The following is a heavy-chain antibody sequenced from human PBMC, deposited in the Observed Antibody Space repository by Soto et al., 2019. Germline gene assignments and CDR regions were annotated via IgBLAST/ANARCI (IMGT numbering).Heavy chain of an antibody. CDR3: ARSQEVVVVPAAPIDY. Sequence: ASVKVSCKTSGYTFSNYYINWVRQAPGQGLEWMGRINPSGGGTSYAQKFQGRVTMTRVTSTSTVYMDLSSLRSEDTAVYYCARSQEVVVVPAAPIDYWGQGTLVTVSS. J-gene: IGHJ4*02. V-gene: IGHV1-46*01. CDR1: GYTFSNYY. CDR2: INPSGGGT. D-gene: IGHD2-15*01.